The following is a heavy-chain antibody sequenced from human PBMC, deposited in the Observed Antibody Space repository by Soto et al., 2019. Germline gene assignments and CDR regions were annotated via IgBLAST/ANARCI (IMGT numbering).Heavy chain of an antibody. CDR3: ATLLGGVVTRSWFDP. CDR1: GYTLTELS. Sequence: ASVKVSCKVSGYTLTELSMHWVRQAPGKGLEWMGGFDPENGETIYAQKFQGRVTMTEDTSTDTAYMELSSLRSEDTAVYYCATLLGGVVTRSWFDPWGQGTLVTVSS. D-gene: IGHD3-3*01. J-gene: IGHJ5*02. V-gene: IGHV1-24*01. CDR2: FDPENGET.